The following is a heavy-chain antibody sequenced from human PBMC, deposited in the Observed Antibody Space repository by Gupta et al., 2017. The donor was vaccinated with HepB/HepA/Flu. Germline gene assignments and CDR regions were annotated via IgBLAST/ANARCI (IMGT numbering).Heavy chain of an antibody. D-gene: IGHD7-27*01. Sequence: EVEVLESGGGLGQPGGSLRLSCEASGFTFSNYAVRGLRQAPGKWLEWVSSITDSGGGTTYADSVKGRFTISRDNSKNTLFLQMNGLRAEDTAVYFCARAPGYYFDFWGQGILVTVSS. CDR3: ARAPGYYFDF. CDR2: ITDSGGGT. CDR1: GFTFSNYA. J-gene: IGHJ4*02. V-gene: IGHV3-23*01.